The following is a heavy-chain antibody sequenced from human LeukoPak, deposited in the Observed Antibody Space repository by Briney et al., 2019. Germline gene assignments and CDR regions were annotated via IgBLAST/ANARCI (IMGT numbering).Heavy chain of an antibody. J-gene: IGHJ4*02. Sequence: PGRSLRLSCAASGFTFSSYAMHWVRQAPGKGLEWVAVISYDGSNKYYADSVKGRFTISRDNSKNTLYLQMNSLRAEDTAVYYCARDLEVVVVPAAMYYWGQGTLVTVSS. CDR2: ISYDGSNK. CDR1: GFTFSSYA. D-gene: IGHD2-2*01. CDR3: ARDLEVVVVPAAMYY. V-gene: IGHV3-30*04.